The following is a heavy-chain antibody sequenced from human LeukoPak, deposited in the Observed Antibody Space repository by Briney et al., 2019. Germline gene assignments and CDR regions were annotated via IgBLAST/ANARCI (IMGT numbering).Heavy chain of an antibody. J-gene: IGHJ5*02. CDR2: ISGSGGST. Sequence: GGSLRLSCAASGFTFSSYAMSWVRQAPGKGLEWVSAISGSGGSTYYADSVKGRFTISRDNAKNSLYLQMNSLRAEDTAVYYCARIYLKQASASWGQGTLVTVSS. V-gene: IGHV3-23*01. CDR3: ARIYLKQASAS. CDR1: GFTFSSYA. D-gene: IGHD3-10*01.